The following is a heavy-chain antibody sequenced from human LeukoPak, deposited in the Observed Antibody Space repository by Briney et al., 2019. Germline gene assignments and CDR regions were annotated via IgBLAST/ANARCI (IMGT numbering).Heavy chain of an antibody. CDR1: GFTFTSYW. CDR3: ARENGF. J-gene: IGHJ4*02. CDR2: IKEDGSEK. Sequence: PGGSLRLSRAASGFTFTSYWMNWVRQAPGKGLEWVANIKEDGSEKYYVDSVKGRFTISRDNAKNSVYLQMNSLRAEDTAVYYCARENGFWGQGTLVTVSS. D-gene: IGHD5-24*01. V-gene: IGHV3-7*03.